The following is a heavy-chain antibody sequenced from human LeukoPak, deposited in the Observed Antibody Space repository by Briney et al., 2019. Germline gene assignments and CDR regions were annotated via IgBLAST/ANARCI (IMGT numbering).Heavy chain of an antibody. Sequence: PGGSLRLSCKASTFTFADYAMSWVRQAPGKGLEWVGFIRSKAFGGTSEYAASVKGRFTISRDDSKSIVYLQMNSLKTEDTAVYYCTRAPYCNYVNLDYWGQGTLVTVSS. V-gene: IGHV3-49*04. CDR1: TFTFADYA. D-gene: IGHD2/OR15-2a*01. J-gene: IGHJ4*02. CDR3: TRAPYCNYVNLDY. CDR2: IRSKAFGGTS.